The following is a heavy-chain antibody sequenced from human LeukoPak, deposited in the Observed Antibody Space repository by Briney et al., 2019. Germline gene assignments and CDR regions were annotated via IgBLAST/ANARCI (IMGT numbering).Heavy chain of an antibody. CDR3: ASGGGYSYGRPYYFDY. D-gene: IGHD5-18*01. J-gene: IGHJ4*02. CDR2: IYYSGST. CDR1: GGSTSSGDYY. Sequence: SQTLSLTCTVSGGSTSSGDYYWSWIRQPPGKGLEWIGYIYYSGSTYYNPSLKSRVTISVDTSKNQYSLKLSSVTAADTAVYYCASGGGYSYGRPYYFDYWGQGTLVTVSS. V-gene: IGHV4-30-4*01.